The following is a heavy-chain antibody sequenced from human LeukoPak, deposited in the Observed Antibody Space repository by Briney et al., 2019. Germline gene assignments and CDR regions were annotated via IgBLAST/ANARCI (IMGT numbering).Heavy chain of an antibody. Sequence: SGGSLRLSCAASGFTFSSYWMHWVRQAPGKGLVWVSRINSDGSSTSYADSVKGRFTISRDNAKNTLYLQMNSLRAEDTAVYYCARVGYCSSTSCYHWSTFDYWGQGTLVTVSS. V-gene: IGHV3-74*01. CDR2: INSDGSST. J-gene: IGHJ4*02. CDR3: ARVGYCSSTSCYHWSTFDY. D-gene: IGHD2-2*01. CDR1: GFTFSSYW.